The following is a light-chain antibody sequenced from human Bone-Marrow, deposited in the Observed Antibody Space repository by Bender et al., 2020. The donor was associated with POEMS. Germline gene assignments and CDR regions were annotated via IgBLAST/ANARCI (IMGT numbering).Light chain of an antibody. J-gene: IGLJ2*01. Sequence: QSVLTQPPSVSGTPGQRVTISCSGSSSNIGSNTVNWYQQLPGTAPKLLIYDNYKRPSGIPDRFSGSKSGTSATLTISGLQTEDEADYYCSSYSSSSALVLFGGGTKLTVL. CDR1: SSNIGSNT. CDR3: SSYSSSSALVL. CDR2: DNY. V-gene: IGLV1-44*01.